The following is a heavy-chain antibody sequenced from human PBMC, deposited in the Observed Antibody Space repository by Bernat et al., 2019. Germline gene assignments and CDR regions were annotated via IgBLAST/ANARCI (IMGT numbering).Heavy chain of an antibody. CDR3: ARDDGTYFYY. V-gene: IGHV3-30*14. D-gene: IGHD1-26*01. CDR2: IYKNGGT. J-gene: IGHJ4*02. Sequence: QVQLVESGGGVVQPGRSLRLSCAASGFTFSSYAMHWVRQAPGKGLEWVSVIYKNGGTKYADSVKGRFTISRDNSKNTLYLQMNSLRAEDTAVYYCARDDGTYFYYWGQGTLVTVSS. CDR1: GFTFSSYA.